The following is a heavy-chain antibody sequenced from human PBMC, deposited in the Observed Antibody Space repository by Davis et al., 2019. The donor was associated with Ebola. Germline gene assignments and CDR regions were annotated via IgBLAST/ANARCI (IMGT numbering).Heavy chain of an antibody. CDR2: ISSSSSYI. V-gene: IGHV3-21*01. Sequence: GESLKISCAASGFTFSSYSMNWVRQAPGKGLEWVSSISSSSSYIYYADSVKGRFTISRDNAKNSLYLQMNSLRAEDTAVYYCARQETTYYYDSSGYYGAAKYFQHWGQGTLVTVSS. J-gene: IGHJ1*01. D-gene: IGHD3-22*01. CDR3: ARQETTYYYDSSGYYGAAKYFQH. CDR1: GFTFSSYS.